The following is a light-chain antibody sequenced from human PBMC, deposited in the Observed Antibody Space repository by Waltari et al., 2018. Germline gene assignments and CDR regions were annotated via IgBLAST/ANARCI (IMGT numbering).Light chain of an antibody. CDR2: EAT. V-gene: IGLV2-23*01. Sequence: QCALTQPAPVYGSTGQSITTSCTGTSLDVGPYNTVPWYQQHPGKAPKLMIYEATKRPSGVSNRFSGSKSGNTASLTISGLQAEDEADYYCSSYAGNCNLVVFGGGTKLTVL. CDR1: SLDVGPYNT. CDR3: SSYAGNCNLVV. J-gene: IGLJ2*01.